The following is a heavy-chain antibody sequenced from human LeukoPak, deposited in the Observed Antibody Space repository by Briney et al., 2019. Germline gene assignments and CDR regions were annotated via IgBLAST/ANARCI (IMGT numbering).Heavy chain of an antibody. Sequence: GGSLRLSCAGSLFTLRNYWMYCVRQAPGKGLEWVANIKEDGSEKKNVDSVKGRFTISRDNAKNSLYLQMNSLRAEDTAVYDLARIGYYDFWGTLVYSSYYYMDVWGKGTAVTVSS. V-gene: IGHV3-7*01. CDR2: IKEDGSEK. D-gene: IGHD3-3*01. CDR1: LFTLRNYW. J-gene: IGHJ6*03. CDR3: ARIGYYDFWGTLVYSSYYYMDV.